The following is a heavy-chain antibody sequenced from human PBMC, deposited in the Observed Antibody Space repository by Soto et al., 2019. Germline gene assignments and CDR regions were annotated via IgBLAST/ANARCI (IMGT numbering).Heavy chain of an antibody. V-gene: IGHV3-23*01. CDR3: ARRSSSWYFDY. CDR2: ISGSDGST. Sequence: EVQLLESGGGLVQPGGSLRLSCAASGFTFSSYAMNWVRQAPGKGLEWVSVISGSDGSTYYGDSVKGRFTISRDNSQNTLNLQMNSLRAEDTAVYYCARRSSSWYFDYWGQGTVVTVSS. CDR1: GFTFSSYA. D-gene: IGHD6-13*01. J-gene: IGHJ4*02.